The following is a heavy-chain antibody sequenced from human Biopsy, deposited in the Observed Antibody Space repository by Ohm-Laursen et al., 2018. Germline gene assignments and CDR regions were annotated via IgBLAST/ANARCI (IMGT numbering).Heavy chain of an antibody. CDR2: IYYSGTT. Sequence: GTLSLTCTVSGESMGTYYWTWIRQPPGKGLEWIASIYYSGTTNKNPSLKSRVTISVDTSKRQFYLELSSVTAAVTAIYYCARVRGGFLEWFDYWGQGTLITVSS. CDR3: ARVRGGFLEWFDY. J-gene: IGHJ5*01. CDR1: GESMGTYY. V-gene: IGHV4-59*12. D-gene: IGHD3-3*01.